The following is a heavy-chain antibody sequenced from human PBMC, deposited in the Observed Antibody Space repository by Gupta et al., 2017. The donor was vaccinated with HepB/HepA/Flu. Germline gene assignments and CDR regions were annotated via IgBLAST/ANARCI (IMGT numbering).Heavy chain of an antibody. CDR3: ARGVPLDS. V-gene: IGHV1-8*02. CDR2: MNPRSGNT. CDR1: GYTFSNYD. J-gene: IGHJ4*02. Sequence: QVQLVQSGAEVKKPGASVNVSCKASGYTFSNYDINWVRQATGQGLGWMAWMNPRSGNTGYAQKCRCRVTMTRDTSINTAYMELNSLTSADTAVYYCARGVPLDSWGQGTLVTVPS.